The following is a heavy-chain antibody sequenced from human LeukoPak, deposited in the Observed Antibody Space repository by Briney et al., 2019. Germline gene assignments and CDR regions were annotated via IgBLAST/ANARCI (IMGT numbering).Heavy chain of an antibody. V-gene: IGHV3-48*04. J-gene: IGHJ4*02. D-gene: IGHD2/OR15-2a*01. CDR1: GFTFSDYS. CDR3: ARDIRGYYIPPDPLVDY. Sequence: GGSLRLSCAASGFTFSDYSMNWVRQAPGKGLEWVSYITSSRSTKYYADSVKGRFTISRGNAKNSLYLQMNSLRAEDTAVYYCARDIRGYYIPPDPLVDYWGQGTLVTVSS. CDR2: ITSSRSTK.